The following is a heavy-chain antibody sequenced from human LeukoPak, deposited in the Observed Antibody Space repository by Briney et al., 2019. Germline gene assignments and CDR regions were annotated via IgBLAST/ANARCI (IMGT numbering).Heavy chain of an antibody. V-gene: IGHV4-31*03. Sequence: SETLSFTCPVSGGSISSGGYYWCWIRQHPGKGLEWIGYIYYSGSTYYNPSLKSRVTISVDTSKNQFSLKLSSVTAADTAVYYCASGRGYCSSTSCSGSYYFDYWGQGTLVTVSS. CDR3: ASGRGYCSSTSCSGSYYFDY. CDR2: IYYSGST. J-gene: IGHJ4*02. D-gene: IGHD2-2*01. CDR1: GGSISSGGYY.